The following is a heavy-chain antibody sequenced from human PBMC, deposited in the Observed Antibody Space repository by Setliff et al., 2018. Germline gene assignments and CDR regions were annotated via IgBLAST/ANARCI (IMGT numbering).Heavy chain of an antibody. Sequence: SETLSLTCTVSGYSIGSGYYWGWIRQPPGKGLEWIGSIYHNGNSYYNPSLKSRVTISVDTSKNQLSLKLNSVTAADTAVYYCARGVVRGVIRFDYWGQGTLVTVSS. CDR3: ARGVVRGVIRFDY. CDR1: GYSIGSGYY. V-gene: IGHV4-38-2*02. CDR2: IYHNGNS. J-gene: IGHJ4*02. D-gene: IGHD3-10*01.